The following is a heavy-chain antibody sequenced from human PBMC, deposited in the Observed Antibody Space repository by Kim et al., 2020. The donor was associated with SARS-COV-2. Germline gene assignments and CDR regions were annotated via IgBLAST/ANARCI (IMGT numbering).Heavy chain of an antibody. CDR1: GGSISSGGYY. Sequence: SETLSLTCTVSGGSISSGGYYWSWIRQHPGKGLEWIGYIYYSGSTYYNPSLKSRVTISVDTSKNQFSLKLSSVTAADTAVYYCARVVFLEAARGLYYYYGMDVWGQGTTVTVSS. J-gene: IGHJ6*02. CDR2: IYYSGST. V-gene: IGHV4-31*03. CDR3: ARVVFLEAARGLYYYYGMDV. D-gene: IGHD6-6*01.